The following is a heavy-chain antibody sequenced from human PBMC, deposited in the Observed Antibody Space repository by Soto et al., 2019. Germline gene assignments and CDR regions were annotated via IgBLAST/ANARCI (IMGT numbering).Heavy chain of an antibody. D-gene: IGHD4-17*01. Sequence: PGGSLRLSCAASGFTFSSYSMNWVRQAPGKGLEWVSSISSSSSYIYYADSVKGRFTITRDNAKNSLYLQMNSLRAEDTAVYYCARDRQAPYGGNSVDYWGQGTLVTVSS. V-gene: IGHV3-21*01. CDR3: ARDRQAPYGGNSVDY. CDR2: ISSSSSYI. CDR1: GFTFSSYS. J-gene: IGHJ4*02.